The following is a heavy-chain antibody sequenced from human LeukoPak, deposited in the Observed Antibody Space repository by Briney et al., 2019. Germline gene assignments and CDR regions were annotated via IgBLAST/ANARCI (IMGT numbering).Heavy chain of an antibody. D-gene: IGHD5-24*01. CDR3: AKEKFLPITFGRDGAFDI. J-gene: IGHJ3*02. CDR2: ISYDGSNK. CDR1: GFTFSSYG. V-gene: IGHV3-30*18. Sequence: PGGSLRLSCAASGFTFSSYGMHWVRQAPGKGLEWVAVISYDGSNKYYADSVKGRFTISRDNSKNTLYLQMNSLRAEDTAVYYCAKEKFLPITFGRDGAFDIWGQGTMVTVSS.